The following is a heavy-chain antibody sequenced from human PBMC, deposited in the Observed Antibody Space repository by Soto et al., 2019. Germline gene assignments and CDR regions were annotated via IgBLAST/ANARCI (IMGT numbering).Heavy chain of an antibody. J-gene: IGHJ4*02. Sequence: SETLSLTCSVSGGSISSYYWSWIRQPPGKGLEWIGYIYYSGSTNYNPSLKSRVTISVDTSKNQFSLKLSSVTAADTAVYYCARVGGRDGYNYEFDYWGQGTLVTVSS. CDR2: IYYSGST. CDR3: ARVGGRDGYNYEFDY. CDR1: GGSISSYY. D-gene: IGHD5-12*01. V-gene: IGHV4-59*01.